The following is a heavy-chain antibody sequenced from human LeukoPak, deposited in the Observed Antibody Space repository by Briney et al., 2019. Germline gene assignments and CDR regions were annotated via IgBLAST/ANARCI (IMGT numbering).Heavy chain of an antibody. J-gene: IGHJ6*03. CDR1: GFTVSSNY. CDR3: ARDPSSGWYPYYYYYMDV. Sequence: GGSLRLSCAASGFTVSSNYMSWVRQAPGKGLEWVSVIYSGGSTYYADSVKGRFTISRDNSKNTLYLQMNSLRAEDTAVYYCARDPSSGWYPYYYYYMDVWGKGATVTVSS. CDR2: IYSGGST. V-gene: IGHV3-66*01. D-gene: IGHD6-19*01.